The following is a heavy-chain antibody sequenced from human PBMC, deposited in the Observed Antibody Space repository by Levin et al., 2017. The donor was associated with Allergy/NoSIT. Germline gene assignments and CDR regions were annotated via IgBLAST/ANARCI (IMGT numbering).Heavy chain of an antibody. Sequence: GGSLRLSCAASGFTVSSNYMSWVRQAPGRGLEWVSVIYSGGSTYYADSVKGRFTISRDNSKNTLYLQMNSLRAEDTAVYYCASLYSGSYYYYYGMDVWGQGTTVTVSS. CDR3: ASLYSGSYYYYYGMDV. CDR2: IYSGGST. CDR1: GFTVSSNY. J-gene: IGHJ6*02. V-gene: IGHV3-53*01. D-gene: IGHD1-26*01.